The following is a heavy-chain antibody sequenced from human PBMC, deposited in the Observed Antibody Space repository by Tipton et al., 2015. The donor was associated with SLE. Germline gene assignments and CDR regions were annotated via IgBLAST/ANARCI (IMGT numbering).Heavy chain of an antibody. D-gene: IGHD1-14*01. V-gene: IGHV4-39*07. CDR3: ARGKTRVEY. CDR2: IYYSGST. CDR1: GGSISSSSYY. Sequence: TLSLTCTVSGGSISSSSYYWGWIRQPPGKGLEWIGSIYYSGSTYYNPSLKSRVTISVDTSKNQFSLKLSSVTAADTAVYYCARGKTRVEYWGQGTLVTVSS. J-gene: IGHJ4*02.